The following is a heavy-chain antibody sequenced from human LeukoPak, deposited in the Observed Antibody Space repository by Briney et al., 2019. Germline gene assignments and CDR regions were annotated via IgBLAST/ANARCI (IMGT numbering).Heavy chain of an antibody. V-gene: IGHV4-4*02. CDR1: GGSISSSNW. CDR2: IYHSGST. Sequence: PSETLSLTCAVSGGSISSSNWWSWVRQPPGKGLEWIGEIYHSGSTNYNPSLKSRVTISVDKSKNQFSLKLSSVTAADTAVYYCARTSYYDFWSGWNWFDPWGQGTLVAVSS. CDR3: ARTSYYDFWSGWNWFDP. J-gene: IGHJ5*02. D-gene: IGHD3-3*01.